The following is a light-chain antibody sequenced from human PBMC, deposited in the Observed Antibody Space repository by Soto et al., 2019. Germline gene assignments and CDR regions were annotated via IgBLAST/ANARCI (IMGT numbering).Light chain of an antibody. CDR3: CSYAGSSTFV. CDR2: EGT. J-gene: IGLJ1*01. CDR1: SSDVGSSNL. Sequence: QSLLTHSAALSGSPGQSITFSCTGSSSDVGSSNLVSWYQQHPGKAPKLLIYEGTRRPSGVSNRFSGSKSGSTASLTISGLQAEDEADYYCCSYAGSSTFVFGTGTKVTVL. V-gene: IGLV2-23*01.